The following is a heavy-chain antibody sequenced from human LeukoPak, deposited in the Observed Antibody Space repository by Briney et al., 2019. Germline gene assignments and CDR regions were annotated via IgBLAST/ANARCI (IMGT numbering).Heavy chain of an antibody. CDR1: GFTVSSNY. Sequence: HPGGSLRLSCAASGFTVSSNYMSWVRQAPGKGLEWVSVSGGSTYYADSVKGRFTISRDNSKNTLYLQMNSLRAEDTAVYYCASQILTGYWTFDYWGQGTLVTVSS. D-gene: IGHD3-9*01. CDR2: SGGST. J-gene: IGHJ4*02. V-gene: IGHV3-66*04. CDR3: ASQILTGYWTFDY.